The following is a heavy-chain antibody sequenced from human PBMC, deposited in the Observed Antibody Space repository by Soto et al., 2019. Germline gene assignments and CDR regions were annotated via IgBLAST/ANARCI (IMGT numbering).Heavy chain of an antibody. Sequence: SETLSLTCTVSGGSISSGGYYWSWIRQHPGKGLEWIGYIYYSGSTYYNPSLKSRVTISVDTSKNQFSLKLSSVTAADTAVYYCARGGYYGSGSYYSFDYWGQGTLVTVSS. CDR1: GGSISSGGYY. CDR2: IYYSGST. V-gene: IGHV4-31*03. D-gene: IGHD3-10*01. J-gene: IGHJ4*02. CDR3: ARGGYYGSGSYYSFDY.